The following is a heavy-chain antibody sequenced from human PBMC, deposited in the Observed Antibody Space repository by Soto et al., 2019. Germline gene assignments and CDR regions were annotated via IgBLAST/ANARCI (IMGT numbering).Heavy chain of an antibody. J-gene: IGHJ6*02. Sequence: PGGSLRLSCAASGFTFSTYAMHWVCQAPGKGLEWVALISYDGSNKYYADSVKGRFAISRDNSKNTLYLQMNSLRAEDTAVYYCAKDRRYCSSTSCSTYYYYYYGMDVWGQGTTVTVSS. CDR2: ISYDGSNK. D-gene: IGHD2-2*01. CDR3: AKDRRYCSSTSCSTYYYYYYGMDV. CDR1: GFTFSTYA. V-gene: IGHV3-30*18.